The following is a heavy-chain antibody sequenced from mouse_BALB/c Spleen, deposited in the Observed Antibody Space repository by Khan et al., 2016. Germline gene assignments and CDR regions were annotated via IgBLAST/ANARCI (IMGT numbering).Heavy chain of an antibody. CDR2: INPDSSTI. D-gene: IGHD2-1*01. CDR1: GFDFSRYW. J-gene: IGHJ4*01. V-gene: IGHV4-1*02. CDR3: ARGRWYGAKDY. Sequence: EVQLVESGGGLVQPGGSLKLSCAASGFDFSRYWMSWVRQAPGKGLEWIGEINPDSSTINYTPSLKAKFISSRDNAKNTLYLHMRKGRYEDTVLSYCARGRWYGAKDYWGQVAAVTVSS.